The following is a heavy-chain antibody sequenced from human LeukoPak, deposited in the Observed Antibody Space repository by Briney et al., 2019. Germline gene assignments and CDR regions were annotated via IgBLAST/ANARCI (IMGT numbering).Heavy chain of an antibody. CDR3: ARIPESASTVTAYYFDY. CDR2: IIPIFGTA. V-gene: IGHV1-69*13. J-gene: IGHJ4*02. CDR1: GGTFSSYA. D-gene: IGHD4-11*01. Sequence: ASVKVSCKASGGTFSSYAISWVRQAPGQGLEWMGGIIPIFGTANYAQKFQGRVTITADESTSTAYMELSSLRSEDTAVYYCARIPESASTVTAYYFDYWGQGTLVNVSS.